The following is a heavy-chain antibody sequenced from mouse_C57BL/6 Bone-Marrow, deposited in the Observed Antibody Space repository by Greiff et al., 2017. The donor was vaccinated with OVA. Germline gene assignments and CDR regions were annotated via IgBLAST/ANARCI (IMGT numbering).Heavy chain of an antibody. D-gene: IGHD1-1*01. Sequence: EVKLVESGAELVRPGASVKLSCTASGFNIKDYYMHWVKQRPEQGLEWIGRIDPEDGDTEYAPKFQGKATMTADTSSNTAYLQLSSLTSEDTAVYYCTTQLTTSVVATRPWYFDVWGTGTTVTVSS. CDR3: TTQLTTSVVATRPWYFDV. CDR2: IDPEDGDT. J-gene: IGHJ1*03. CDR1: GFNIKDYY. V-gene: IGHV14-1*01.